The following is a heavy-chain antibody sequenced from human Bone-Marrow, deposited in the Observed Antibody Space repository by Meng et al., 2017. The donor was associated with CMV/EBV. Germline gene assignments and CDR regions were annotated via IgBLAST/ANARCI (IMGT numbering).Heavy chain of an antibody. D-gene: IGHD3-3*01. CDR2: ISSSSSYI. CDR3: ARERFFGVVTYIDY. Sequence: GGPLRLSCAASGFTFSSYGMHWVRQAPGKGLEWVSSISSSSSYIYYADSVKGRFTISRDNAKNSLYLQMNSLRAEDTAVYYCARERFFGVVTYIDYWGQGTLVTVSS. CDR1: GFTFSSYG. J-gene: IGHJ4*02. V-gene: IGHV3-21*01.